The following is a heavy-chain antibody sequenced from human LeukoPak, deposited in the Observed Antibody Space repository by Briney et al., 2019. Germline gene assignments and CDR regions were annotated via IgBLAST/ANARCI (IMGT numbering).Heavy chain of an antibody. J-gene: IGHJ3*02. CDR3: AKVGGYFDSYDAFDI. D-gene: IGHD3-9*01. Sequence: PGGSLRLSCAASGFTFSSYAMSWVRQAPGEGLEWVSAISGSGGSTYYADSVKGRFTISRDNSKNTLYLQMNSLRAEDTAVYYCAKVGGYFDSYDAFDIWGQGTLVTVSS. CDR1: GFTFSSYA. CDR2: ISGSGGST. V-gene: IGHV3-23*01.